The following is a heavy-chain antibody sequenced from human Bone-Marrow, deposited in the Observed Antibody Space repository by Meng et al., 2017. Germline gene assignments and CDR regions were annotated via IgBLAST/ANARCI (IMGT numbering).Heavy chain of an antibody. J-gene: IGHJ3*02. CDR1: GFTFSSYW. CDR3: ARDPTYYDYVWGSYRSYDAFDI. D-gene: IGHD3-16*02. CDR2: IKQDGSEK. Sequence: GGSLRLSCAVSGFTFSSYWMSWVRQAPGKGLEWVANIKQDGSEKYYVDSVKGRFTISRDNAKNSLYLQMNSLRAEDTAVYYCARDPTYYDYVWGSYRSYDAFDIWGQGTMVTVSS. V-gene: IGHV3-7*01.